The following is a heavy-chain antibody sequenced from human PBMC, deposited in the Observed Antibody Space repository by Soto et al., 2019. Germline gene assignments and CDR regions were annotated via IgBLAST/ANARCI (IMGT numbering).Heavy chain of an antibody. CDR2: INVGNGIA. D-gene: IGHD2-2*01. J-gene: IGHJ3*02. V-gene: IGHV1-3*01. Sequence: QVQLVQSGAEVKKPGASVKLSCKASGYTFTSHDIPWVRQAPGERLHRMGWINVGNGIAKYSQRFQGRVTITRDTSASTVYMDLSSLTFEDTAVYYCAVLCSPPPEDFDIWGQGTLVTVSS. CDR3: AVLCSPPPEDFDI. CDR1: GYTFTSHD.